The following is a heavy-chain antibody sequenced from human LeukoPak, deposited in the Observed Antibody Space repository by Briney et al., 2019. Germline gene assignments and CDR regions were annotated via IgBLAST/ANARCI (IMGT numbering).Heavy chain of an antibody. D-gene: IGHD2/OR15-2a*01. CDR3: ATEFVTPGAFDI. J-gene: IGHJ3*02. CDR1: GYTLTEFS. Sequence: EASVKVSCKVSGYTLTEFSMHWVRQAPGKGLEWMGGFDPEDGETIYAQKFQGRVTMTEATSTDTAYMELRSLRSEDTADYYCATEFVTPGAFDIWGQGTMVTVSS. CDR2: FDPEDGET. V-gene: IGHV1-24*01.